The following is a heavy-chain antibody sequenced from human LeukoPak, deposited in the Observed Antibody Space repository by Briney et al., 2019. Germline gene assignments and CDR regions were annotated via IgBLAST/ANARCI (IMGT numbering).Heavy chain of an antibody. V-gene: IGHV3-30-3*01. D-gene: IGHD3-22*01. CDR1: GFTFSSYT. CDR3: ATHYYDSSGYYSPDY. J-gene: IGHJ4*02. CDR2: ISYDGSNK. Sequence: GGSLRLSCAASGFTFSSYTMHWIRQAPGKGLEWVAIISYDGSNKYYADSVKGRFTISRDNSKNTLYLQMNSLRAEDTAVYYCATHYYDSSGYYSPDYWGQGTLVTVSS.